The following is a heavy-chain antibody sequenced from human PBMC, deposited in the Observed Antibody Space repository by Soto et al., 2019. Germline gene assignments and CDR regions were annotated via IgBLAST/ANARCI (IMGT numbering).Heavy chain of an antibody. CDR2: IFYSGNT. CDR3: ARGETGYNHGLRHYYGMDA. V-gene: IGHV4-59*11. Sequence: ETLSLTGTVSSGCMSSHYWSWIRQPPGKGLEWIGYIFYSGNTNDSPSLKSRITISLDTSKNQFSLNVTSATADDTAVYYCARGETGYNHGLRHYYGMDAWGPGTTVTGPS. J-gene: IGHJ6*02. CDR1: SGCMSSHY. D-gene: IGHD5-18*01.